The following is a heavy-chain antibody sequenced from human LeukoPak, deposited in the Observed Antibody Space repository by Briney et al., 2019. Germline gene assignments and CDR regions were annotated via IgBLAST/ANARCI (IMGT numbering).Heavy chain of an antibody. CDR2: ISYDGSNK. Sequence: GGSLRLSCAASGFTFSSYAMHWVRQAPGKGVEWVALISYDGSNKYYADSVKGRFTISRDNSKNTLYLQTNSLRPEDTAVYYCAREGLGYSYGYQAFDIWGQGTMVTVSS. J-gene: IGHJ3*02. V-gene: IGHV3-30-3*01. CDR3: AREGLGYSYGYQAFDI. D-gene: IGHD5-18*01. CDR1: GFTFSSYA.